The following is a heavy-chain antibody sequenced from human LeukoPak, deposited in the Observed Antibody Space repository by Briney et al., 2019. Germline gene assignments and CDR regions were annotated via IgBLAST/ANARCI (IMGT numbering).Heavy chain of an antibody. CDR3: AKDVLRLNYGYFDL. CDR2: ISYSSGSI. D-gene: IGHD3-10*02. Sequence: SGGSLRLSCAASGFTLSNYAMSWVLQAPGKGPEWVAGISYSSGSIYYSDSVKGRFTISRDNSKNTLYLQMNSLRADDTAVYYCAKDVLRLNYGYFDLWGRGTLVSVSS. J-gene: IGHJ2*01. V-gene: IGHV3-23*01. CDR1: GFTLSNYA.